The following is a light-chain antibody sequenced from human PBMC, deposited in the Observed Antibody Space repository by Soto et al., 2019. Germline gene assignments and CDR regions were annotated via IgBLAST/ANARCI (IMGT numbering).Light chain of an antibody. CDR1: QSVSSSY. J-gene: IGKJ4*01. CDR2: GAS. CDR3: QQYGSSPPLT. V-gene: IGKV3-20*01. Sequence: EIVLTQSPGTLSLSPGERATLSCRASQSVSSSYLAWYQQIPGQAPRLLIYGASKRATGIPDRFSGSGSGTDFTLTISRMEPEDFAVYYFQQYGSSPPLTFGGGTKVEIK.